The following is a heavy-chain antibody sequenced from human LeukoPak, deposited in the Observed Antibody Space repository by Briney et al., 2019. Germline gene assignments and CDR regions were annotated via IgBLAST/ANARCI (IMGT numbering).Heavy chain of an antibody. CDR2: ICSNSRGN. D-gene: IGHD1-1*01. CDR3: ARDWASIDDQNYGLDV. CDR1: GFTFNSYT. V-gene: IGHV3-21*06. J-gene: IGHJ6*02. Sequence: AGSLRLSCAASGFTFNSYTMNWVRQAPGKGLESVASICSNSRGNNYADSVEGRFTISRDNNKNTVFLEMNSLRAEDTAVYYCARDWASIDDQNYGLDVWGQGTTVTVSS.